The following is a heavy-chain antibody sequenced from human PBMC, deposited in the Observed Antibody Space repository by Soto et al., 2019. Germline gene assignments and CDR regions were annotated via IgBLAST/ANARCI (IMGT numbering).Heavy chain of an antibody. CDR3: AGAVSDFDVRRYRTSYFDQ. J-gene: IGHJ4*02. CDR1: GASVSTGVYY. CDR2: IDNSGST. V-gene: IGHV4-31*03. D-gene: IGHD3-10*02. Sequence: QVQLDESGPGLVQPSQTLSLSCTVSGASVSTGVYYWTWIRQHPGRGLEWIGYIDNSGSTYYNPSFTGRVDISVDTSKNQFSLNLQSLTAADTAFYYCAGAVSDFDVRRYRTSYFDQWGQGLLVTVSS.